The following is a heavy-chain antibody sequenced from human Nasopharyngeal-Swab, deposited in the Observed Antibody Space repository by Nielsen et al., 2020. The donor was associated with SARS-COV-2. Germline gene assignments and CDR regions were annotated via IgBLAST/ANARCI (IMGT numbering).Heavy chain of an antibody. CDR3: ASALVWFGEIWFDP. D-gene: IGHD3-10*01. CDR2: IYSGGST. V-gene: IGHV3-66*01. J-gene: IGHJ5*02. Sequence: GGSLRLSCAASGFTVSSNYMSWVRQAPGKGLEWVSVIYSGGSTYYADSVKGRFTISRDNSKNTLYLQMNSLRAEDTAVYYCASALVWFGEIWFDPWGQGTLVTVSS. CDR1: GFTVSSNY.